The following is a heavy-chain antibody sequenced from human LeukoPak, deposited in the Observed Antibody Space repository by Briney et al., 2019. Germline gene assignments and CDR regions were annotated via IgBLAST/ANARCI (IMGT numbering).Heavy chain of an antibody. D-gene: IGHD1-26*01. CDR3: ARDLKDSGAFDI. CDR2: IIPIFGTA. V-gene: IGHV1-69*13. CDR1: GGTFSSYA. J-gene: IGHJ3*02. Sequence: ASVKVSCKASGGTFSSYAISWVRQAPGQGLGWMGGIIPIFGTANYAQKFQGRVTITADETTSTAYMELSSLRSEDTAVYCCARDLKDSGAFDIWGQGTMVTVSS.